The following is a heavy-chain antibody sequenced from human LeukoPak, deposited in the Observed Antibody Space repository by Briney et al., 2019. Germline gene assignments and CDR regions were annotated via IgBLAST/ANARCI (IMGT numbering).Heavy chain of an antibody. CDR3: AREYSGSYGGFDY. Sequence: PGGSLRLSCAASGFPFSSYWMSWVRQAPGKGLEWVANIKQDGGEKFYVDSVKGRFTISRDNAKNTLYLQMNSLRAEDTAVYYCAREYSGSYGGFDYWGQGTLVTVSS. J-gene: IGHJ4*02. D-gene: IGHD1-26*01. CDR1: GFPFSSYW. V-gene: IGHV3-7*01. CDR2: IKQDGGEK.